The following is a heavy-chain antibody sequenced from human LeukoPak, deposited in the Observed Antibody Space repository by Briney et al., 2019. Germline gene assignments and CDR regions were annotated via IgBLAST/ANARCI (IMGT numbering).Heavy chain of an antibody. CDR3: ARGPVAAAAPPTRL. J-gene: IGHJ4*02. D-gene: IGHD6-25*01. V-gene: IGHV1-8*03. Sequence: GASVKLCCTASEYTFTSYDDEISWVRPATEQRLEWMGWMNPYSGNTGYAQKFQGRVTITRNTSISTAYMELSSLRSEDTAVYYCARGPVAAAAPPTRLWGQGTLVTVSS. CDR1: EYTFTSYD. CDR2: MNPYSGNT.